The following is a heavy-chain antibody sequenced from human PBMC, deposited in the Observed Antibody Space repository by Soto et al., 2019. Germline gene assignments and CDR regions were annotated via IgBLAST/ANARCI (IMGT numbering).Heavy chain of an antibody. Sequence: RGESLKISCKGSGYSFTSYWISWVRQMPGRGLEWMGRIDPSDSYTNYSPSFQGHVTISADKSISTAYLQWSSLKASDTAMYYCARRPYYDSSGIQDRPYGMDVWGQGTRVTFAS. J-gene: IGHJ6*02. V-gene: IGHV5-10-1*01. CDR2: IDPSDSYT. CDR3: ARRPYYDSSGIQDRPYGMDV. D-gene: IGHD3-22*01. CDR1: GYSFTSYW.